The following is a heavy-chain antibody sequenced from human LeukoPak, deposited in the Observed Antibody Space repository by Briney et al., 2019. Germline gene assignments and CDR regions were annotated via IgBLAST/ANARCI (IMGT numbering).Heavy chain of an antibody. V-gene: IGHV3-21*04. CDR1: GFTFSSYS. CDR2: ITSSGRYI. Sequence: GGSLRLSCAASGFTFSSYSMNWVSQAPGKGLEWVSSITSSGRYIYYADSVKGRFTISRDNSENSLYLQMNSLRAEDTAVYYCAKGFYGSRYWYFDRWGRGTLVTVSS. D-gene: IGHD3-10*01. J-gene: IGHJ2*01. CDR3: AKGFYGSRYWYFDR.